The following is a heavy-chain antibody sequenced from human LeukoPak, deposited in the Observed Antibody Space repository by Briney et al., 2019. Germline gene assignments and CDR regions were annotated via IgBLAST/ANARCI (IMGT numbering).Heavy chain of an antibody. CDR1: GDTFTSDC. D-gene: IGHD1-26*01. Sequence: ASVKVSCKASGDTFTSDCMNWVRQAPGQGLEWMGIVHSSGGVIKYAQEFQDRVTMTRDTSTSTVYMELSSLRSEDTAVYYCAGSSHQRNWFDPWGQGTLVIVSS. CDR2: VHSSGGVI. J-gene: IGHJ5*02. CDR3: AGSSHQRNWFDP. V-gene: IGHV1-46*01.